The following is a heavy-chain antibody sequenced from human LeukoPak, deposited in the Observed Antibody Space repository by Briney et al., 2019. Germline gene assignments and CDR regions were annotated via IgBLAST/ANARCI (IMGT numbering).Heavy chain of an antibody. CDR3: ARVRTTVVTTRGGDFDY. V-gene: IGHV4-30-4*01. Sequence: SETLSLTCTVSGGSISSGDYYWSWIRQPPGKGLEWIGYIYYSGSTYYNPSLKSRVTISVDTSKNQFSLKLSSVTAADTAVYYCARVRTTVVTTRGGDFDYWGQGTLVTVSS. D-gene: IGHD4-23*01. CDR2: IYYSGST. CDR1: GGSISSGDYY. J-gene: IGHJ4*02.